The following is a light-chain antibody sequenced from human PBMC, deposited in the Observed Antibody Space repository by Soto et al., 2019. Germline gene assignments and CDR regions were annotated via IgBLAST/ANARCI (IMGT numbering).Light chain of an antibody. CDR2: GAS. V-gene: IGKV3-15*01. Sequence: EIVMTQSPATLSVSPGERATLSCRASQSVSSNLAWYQQKPGQAPRLLIYGASTRATGIPARVSGSGSGTEFTLNISSLQSEDVAVYYCHQYYRRPHTFGGGTKLEIK. J-gene: IGKJ2*01. CDR1: QSVSSN. CDR3: HQYYRRPHT.